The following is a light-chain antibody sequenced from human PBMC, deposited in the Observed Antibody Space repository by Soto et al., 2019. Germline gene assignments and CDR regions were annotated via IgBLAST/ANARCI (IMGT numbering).Light chain of an antibody. Sequence: QSVLTQPPSASGAPGQRVTISCTGSSSNIGAGYDVHWYQQRPGTAPKLLIYGNKNRPSGVPDRFSGSKAGTSASLAITVLHAEDEADYDCQSYDSSLSVSYVFGTGTTLTVL. V-gene: IGLV1-40*01. CDR2: GNK. CDR1: SSNIGAGYD. J-gene: IGLJ1*01. CDR3: QSYDSSLSVSYV.